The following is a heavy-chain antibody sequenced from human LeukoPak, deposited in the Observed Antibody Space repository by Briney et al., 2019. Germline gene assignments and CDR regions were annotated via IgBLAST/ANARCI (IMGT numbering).Heavy chain of an antibody. CDR1: GGSFSGYY. CDR2: INHSGST. J-gene: IGHJ4*02. D-gene: IGHD3-10*01. Sequence: PSETLSLTCAVYGGSFSGYYWSWIRQPPGKGLEWIGEINHSGSTNYNPSLKSRVTISVDTSKNQFSLKLSSVTAADTAVYYCARGMKNVSWRNDYWGQGTLVTVSS. V-gene: IGHV4-34*01. CDR3: ARGMKNVSWRNDY.